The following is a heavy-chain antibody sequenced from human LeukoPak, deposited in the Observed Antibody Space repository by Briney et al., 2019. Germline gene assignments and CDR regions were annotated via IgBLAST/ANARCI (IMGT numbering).Heavy chain of an antibody. CDR2: FDPENAEI. CDR3: ATRGSDFWSVFDF. Sequence: ASVKVSCKLSGNTLRELPIQWVRQAGGKGLEWMAGFDPENAEIVYAQKFQGRVTMTEYTSTNTAYMELTSLTSDDTALYYCATRGSDFWSVFDFWGQGTQVTVSS. J-gene: IGHJ4*02. D-gene: IGHD3-3*01. V-gene: IGHV1-24*01. CDR1: GNTLRELP.